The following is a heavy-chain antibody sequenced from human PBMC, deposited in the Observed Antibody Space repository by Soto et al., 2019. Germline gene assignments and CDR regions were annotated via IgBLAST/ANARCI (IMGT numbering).Heavy chain of an antibody. J-gene: IGHJ5*02. CDR1: GFSLSTSGVG. CDR2: IYWDDDK. D-gene: IGHD1-1*01. V-gene: IGHV2-5*02. Sequence: QITLKESGPTLVKPTQTLTLTCTFSGFSLSTSGVGVGWIRQPPGKALEWLALIYWDDDKRYSPSLKSRLTITKDTSTNQVVLTMTNMDPVDTATYYCAHRKYSRNQYNWFDPWGQGTLVTVSS. CDR3: AHRKYSRNQYNWFDP.